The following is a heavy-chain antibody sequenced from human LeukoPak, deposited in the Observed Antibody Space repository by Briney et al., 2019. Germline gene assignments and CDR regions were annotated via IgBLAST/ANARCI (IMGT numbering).Heavy chain of an antibody. CDR3: ARCEEVGAPIDY. D-gene: IGHD1-26*01. CDR2: INPNTGGT. J-gene: IGHJ4*02. V-gene: IGHV1-2*02. CDR1: GYAFTDYY. Sequence: ASVKVSCKASGYAFTDYYMHWVRQAPGQGLEWMGWINPNTGGTNYAQKFQGRVTMTRDTSISTAYMELSRLRSDDTAVYYCARCEEVGAPIDYWGQGTLVTVSS.